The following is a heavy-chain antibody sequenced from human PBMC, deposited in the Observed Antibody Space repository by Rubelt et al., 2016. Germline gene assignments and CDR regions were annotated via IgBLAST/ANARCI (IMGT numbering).Heavy chain of an antibody. CDR2: IYSGGST. J-gene: IGHJ6*02. V-gene: IGHV3-66*01. CDR1: GFTFSNAR. D-gene: IGHD1-7*01. CDR3: ARGRELYYYGMDV. Sequence: EVQLLESGGGLVQPGGSLRLSCAASGFTFSNARLSWVRQAPGKGLEWVSVIYSGGSTYYADSVKGRFTISRDNSKNTLYLQMNSLRAEDTAVYYCARGRELYYYGMDVRGQGTTVTVSS.